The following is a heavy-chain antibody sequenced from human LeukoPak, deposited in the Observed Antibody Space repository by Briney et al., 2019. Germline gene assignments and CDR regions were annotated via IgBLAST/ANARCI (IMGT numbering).Heavy chain of an antibody. Sequence: GGSLRLSCAASGFTFSSYAMHWVRQAPGKGLEWVAVISYDGSNKYYADSVKGRFTISRDNSKNTLYLQMNSLRAEDTAVYYCARAPVVVTAAPDYWGQGTLVTVSS. CDR3: ARAPVVVTAAPDY. J-gene: IGHJ4*02. CDR2: ISYDGSNK. CDR1: GFTFSSYA. V-gene: IGHV3-30*04. D-gene: IGHD2-21*02.